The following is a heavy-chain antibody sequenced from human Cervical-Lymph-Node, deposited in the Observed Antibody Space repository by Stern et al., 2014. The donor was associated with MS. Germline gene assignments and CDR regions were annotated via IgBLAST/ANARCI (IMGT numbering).Heavy chain of an antibody. D-gene: IGHD3-3*01. CDR2: IYHSGST. CDR1: GDSISNNNW. V-gene: IGHV4-4*02. J-gene: IGHJ4*02. Sequence: QLQLQESGPGLVKPSGTLSLTCAVSGDSISNNNWWSWVRQPPGKGLEWIGEIYHSGSTTYNPSLKSRVTISVDKSQNQFSLKLSSVTAADTAVYYCARQRITIFGVVIPLDYWGQGILVTVSS. CDR3: ARQRITIFGVVIPLDY.